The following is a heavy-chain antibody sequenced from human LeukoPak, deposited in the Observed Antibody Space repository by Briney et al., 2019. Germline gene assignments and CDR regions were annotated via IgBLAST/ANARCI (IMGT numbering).Heavy chain of an antibody. CDR2: ISGSGGST. CDR1: GFTLSSYA. CDR3: AILPGYSSGWYEVNY. D-gene: IGHD6-13*01. J-gene: IGHJ4*02. V-gene: IGHV3-23*01. Sequence: GVSLRLSCADSGFTLSSYAMCWVRQALGKWLASVSGISGSGGSTYYADSVKGRFTISRANSRNTLYLQMNSPRAEDTAVYYCAILPGYSSGWYEVNYWGQGTLVTVSS.